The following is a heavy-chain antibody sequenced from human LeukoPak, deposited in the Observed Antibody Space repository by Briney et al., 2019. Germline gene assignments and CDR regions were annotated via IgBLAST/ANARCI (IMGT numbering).Heavy chain of an antibody. CDR1: GYTFTTYQ. V-gene: IGHV1-46*01. J-gene: IGHJ4*02. CDR3: ARGSLDY. Sequence: ASVKVSCKASGYTFTTYQMHWVRQAPGQGLEWMGIIYPSGGSTAYAQKFQGRVTMTRDTSTTTIYMVLSSLRSEDTAVYYCARGSLDYWGQGTLVTVSS. CDR2: IYPSGGST.